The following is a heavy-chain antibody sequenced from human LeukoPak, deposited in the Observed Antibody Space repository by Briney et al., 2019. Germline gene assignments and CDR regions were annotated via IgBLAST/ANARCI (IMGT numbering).Heavy chain of an antibody. CDR1: GGSISSTVYY. CDR3: ARSGGYCSSTSCSWAYYYYYMDV. D-gene: IGHD2-2*03. Sequence: SETLSLTCTVSGGSISSTVYYWAWIRQPPGKGLEWIGSISYSGSTYYNPSLKSRVTISVDKSKNQFSLKLSSVTAADTAVYYCARSGGYCSSTSCSWAYYYYYMDVWGKGTTVTVSS. J-gene: IGHJ6*03. V-gene: IGHV4-39*07. CDR2: ISYSGST.